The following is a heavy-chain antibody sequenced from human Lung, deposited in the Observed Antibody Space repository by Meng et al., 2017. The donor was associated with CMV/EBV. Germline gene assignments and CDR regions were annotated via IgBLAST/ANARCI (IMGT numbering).Heavy chain of an antibody. V-gene: IGHV3-21*01. D-gene: IGHD2-2*01. CDR1: GFTFSSYC. CDR3: ARGGRGASSYSDAFDI. J-gene: IGHJ3*02. CDR2: ISSSGSYI. Sequence: ESLKISCAASGFTFSSYCMNWVRQAPGKGLEWVSSISSSGSYIYYADSVKGRFTISRDNAKNSLYLQMNSLRADDTAVYYCARGGRGASSYSDAFDIWGHGXMVTVSS.